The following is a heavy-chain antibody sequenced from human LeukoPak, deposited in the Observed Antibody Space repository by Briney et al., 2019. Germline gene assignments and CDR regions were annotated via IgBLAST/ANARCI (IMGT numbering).Heavy chain of an antibody. CDR3: ARDSSGYYKFDY. CDR2: INPNSGGT. D-gene: IGHD3-22*01. CDR1: GYTFTGYY. Sequence: ASVKVSCKASGYTFTGYYTHWVRQAPGQGLEWMGWINPNSGGTNYAQKFQGRVTMTRDTSISTAYMELSRLRSDDTAVYYCARDSSGYYKFDYWGQGTLVTVSS. J-gene: IGHJ4*02. V-gene: IGHV1-2*02.